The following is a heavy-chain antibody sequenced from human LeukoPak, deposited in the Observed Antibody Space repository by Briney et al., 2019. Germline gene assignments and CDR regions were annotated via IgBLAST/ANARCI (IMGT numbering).Heavy chain of an antibody. CDR2: INHSGST. D-gene: IGHD2-2*01. CDR1: GGSFTGYY. CDR3: ARGFVVVPASYFYIDV. Sequence: SETLSLNCAVYGGSFTGYYWSWIGQPPGKGLEWIGEINHSGSTNYNPSLKSRVTISVDTSKNQFSLKLSSVTAADAAVYYCARGFVVVPASYFYIDVWRKGTTVTVSS. J-gene: IGHJ6*03. V-gene: IGHV4-34*01.